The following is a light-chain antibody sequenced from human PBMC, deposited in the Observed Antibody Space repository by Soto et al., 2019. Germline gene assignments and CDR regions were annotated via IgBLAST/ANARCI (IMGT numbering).Light chain of an antibody. CDR1: QSISSY. Sequence: EIVLTQSPATLSLSPGERATLSCRASQSISSYLAWYQQKPDQAPRLLIYDASNRATGIPARFSGSGSGTDCTRTISSREPEDFAVYYCRQRSTWPFTFGPGTQVDIK. V-gene: IGKV3-11*01. J-gene: IGKJ3*01. CDR3: RQRSTWPFT. CDR2: DAS.